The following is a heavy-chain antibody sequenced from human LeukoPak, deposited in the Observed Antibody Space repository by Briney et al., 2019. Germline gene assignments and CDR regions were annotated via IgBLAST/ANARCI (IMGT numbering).Heavy chain of an antibody. Sequence: GGSLRLSCAASGFTVSSNYMSWVRQAPGKGLEWVAVISYDGSNKYYADSVKGRFTISRDNSKNTLYLQMNSLRAEDTAVYYCAREGSTKPHYDFWSGYPNYYFDYWGQGTLVTVSS. CDR2: ISYDGSNK. CDR3: AREGSTKPHYDFWSGYPNYYFDY. D-gene: IGHD3-3*01. V-gene: IGHV3-30*03. CDR1: GFTVSSNY. J-gene: IGHJ4*02.